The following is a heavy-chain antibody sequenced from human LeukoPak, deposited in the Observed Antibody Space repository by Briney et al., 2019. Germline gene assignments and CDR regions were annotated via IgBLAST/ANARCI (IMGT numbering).Heavy chain of an antibody. Sequence: QASETLSLTCSVSGASINSYYWNWIRQSPGKGLEWLGNIHYRGTTNYNPSLKSRVTLSLDSSKSQFALKVTSVTAADTAVYYCARDEFGDFQGFDYWGQGTRVTVSS. CDR3: ARDEFGDFQGFDY. CDR2: IHYRGTT. V-gene: IGHV4-59*13. CDR1: GASINSYY. J-gene: IGHJ4*02. D-gene: IGHD4-17*01.